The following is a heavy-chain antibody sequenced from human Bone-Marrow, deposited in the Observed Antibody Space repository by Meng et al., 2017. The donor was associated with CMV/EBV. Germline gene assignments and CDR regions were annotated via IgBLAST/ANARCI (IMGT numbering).Heavy chain of an antibody. D-gene: IGHD3-3*01. J-gene: IGHJ4*02. CDR2: INHSGST. V-gene: IGHV4-34*01. CDR3: ARARRYYDFWSGFGPTD. Sequence: SEPLSLTCAVYGGSLSDYYYSWIRQPPGKGLEWIGEINHSGSTDYNPSLKSRATISVDTSKNQFSLKLTSVTAADTAVYYCARARRYYDFWSGFGPTDWGQGTLVTVSS. CDR1: GGSLSDYY.